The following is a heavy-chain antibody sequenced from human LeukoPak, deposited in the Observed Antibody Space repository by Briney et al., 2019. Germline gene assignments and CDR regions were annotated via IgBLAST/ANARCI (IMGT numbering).Heavy chain of an antibody. Sequence: GGSLRLSCAAPGITVSSTYMSWVRQAPGKGLEWVSNIYKGGDIYYADSVKGRFTISRDNAKNSLYLQMNSLRAEDTAVYYCARETLADAFDIWGQGTMVTVSS. V-gene: IGHV3-66*01. CDR3: ARETLADAFDI. CDR2: IYKGGDI. J-gene: IGHJ3*02. CDR1: GITVSSTY.